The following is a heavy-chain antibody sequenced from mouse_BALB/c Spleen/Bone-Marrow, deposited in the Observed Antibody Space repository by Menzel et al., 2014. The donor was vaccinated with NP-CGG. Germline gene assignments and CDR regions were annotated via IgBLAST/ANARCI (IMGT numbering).Heavy chain of an antibody. CDR2: INPGSSTI. J-gene: IGHJ4*01. D-gene: IGHD2-10*02. V-gene: IGHV4-2*02. CDR1: GFDFSRYW. Sequence: EVKVVGSGGGLAQPGGSLNLSCAASGFDFSRYWMSWARQAPGKGQEWIGEINPGSSTINYTPSLKDKFIISRDNAKNTLYLQMSKVRSEDTALYYCARLAVWGAMDYWGQGTSVTVSS. CDR3: ARLAVWGAMDY.